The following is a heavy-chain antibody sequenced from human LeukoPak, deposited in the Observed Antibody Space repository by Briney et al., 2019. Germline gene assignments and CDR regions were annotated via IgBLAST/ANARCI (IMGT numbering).Heavy chain of an antibody. J-gene: IGHJ5*02. CDR1: GGSISSSSYY. V-gene: IGHV4-39*01. Sequence: SETLSLTCTVSGGSISSSSYYWGWIRQPPGKGLEWIGSIYYSGSTYYNPSLKSRVTISVDTSKNQFPLKLSSVTAADTAVYYCARHPPMVTVWFDPWGQGTLVTVSS. CDR2: IYYSGST. D-gene: IGHD5-18*01. CDR3: ARHPPMVTVWFDP.